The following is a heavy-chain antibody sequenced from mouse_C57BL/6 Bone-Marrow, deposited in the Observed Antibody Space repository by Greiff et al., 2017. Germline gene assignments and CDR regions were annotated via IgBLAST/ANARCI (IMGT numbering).Heavy chain of an antibody. D-gene: IGHD2-3*01. J-gene: IGHJ1*03. CDR2: IDPSDSYT. CDR1: GYTFTSYW. Sequence: QVQLQQPGAELVRPGTSVKLSCKASGYTFTSYWMHWVKQRPGQGLEWIGVIDPSDSYTNYNQKFKGKATLTVDTSSSTAYMQLSSLTSEDSAVYYGARVDGYYGYCDVWGTGTTVTVSS. V-gene: IGHV1-59*01. CDR3: ARVDGYYGYCDV.